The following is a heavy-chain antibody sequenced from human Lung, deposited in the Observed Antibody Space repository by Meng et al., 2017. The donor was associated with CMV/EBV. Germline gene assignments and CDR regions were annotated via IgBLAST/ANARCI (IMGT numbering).Heavy chain of an antibody. CDR1: GFNFGTFW. Sequence: GEXXKISCEASGFNFGTFWMNWVRQAPGKGLEWVANIKGDGTEEYYVDSVKGRFTISRDNAKNSLYLKMNSLRVEDTALYYCRTGHYDRAWGHGTLVTVS. CDR3: RTGHYDRA. V-gene: IGHV3-7*01. D-gene: IGHD3-16*01. J-gene: IGHJ5*01. CDR2: IKGDGTEE.